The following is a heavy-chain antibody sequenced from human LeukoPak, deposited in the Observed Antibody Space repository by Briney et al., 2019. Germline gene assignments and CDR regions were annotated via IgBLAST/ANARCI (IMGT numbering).Heavy chain of an antibody. D-gene: IGHD6-13*01. Sequence: GASVKVSCKASGYACTRYGISWGRQGHGQGLEWMCWISAYNGNTNYAQKLQGRVTMTTDTSTSTAYMELRSLRSDDTAVYYCAASTGYSTSWYLPGNWFDPCGQGTLVPVS. CDR2: ISAYNGNT. V-gene: IGHV1-18*01. CDR3: AASTGYSTSWYLPGNWFDP. J-gene: IGHJ5*02. CDR1: GYACTRYG.